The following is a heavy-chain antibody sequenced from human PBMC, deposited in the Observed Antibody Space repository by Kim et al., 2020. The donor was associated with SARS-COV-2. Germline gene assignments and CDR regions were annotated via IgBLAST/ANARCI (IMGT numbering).Heavy chain of an antibody. Sequence: SETLSLTCTVSGGSISSSSYYWGWIRQPPGKGLEWIGSIYYSGSTYYNPSLKSRVTISVDTSKNQFSLKLSSVTAADTAVYYCARLMVFLYYYGSGSYNWFDPWGQGTLVTVSS. CDR1: GGSISSSSYY. V-gene: IGHV4-39*01. J-gene: IGHJ5*02. D-gene: IGHD3-10*01. CDR2: IYYSGST. CDR3: ARLMVFLYYYGSGSYNWFDP.